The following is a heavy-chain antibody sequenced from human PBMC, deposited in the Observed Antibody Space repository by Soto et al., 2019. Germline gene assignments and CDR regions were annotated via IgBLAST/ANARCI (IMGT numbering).Heavy chain of an antibody. Sequence: QVQLVQSGAEVKKPGASVKVSCKASGYTFTSYAMHWVRQAPGQRLEWMGWINAGNGNTKYSQKFQGRVTITRDTSASTAYMERSSLRSEDTAVYYCARQYSSGWYAPNWYFDLWGRGTLVTVSS. V-gene: IGHV1-3*01. J-gene: IGHJ2*01. CDR2: INAGNGNT. CDR1: GYTFTSYA. CDR3: ARQYSSGWYAPNWYFDL. D-gene: IGHD6-19*01.